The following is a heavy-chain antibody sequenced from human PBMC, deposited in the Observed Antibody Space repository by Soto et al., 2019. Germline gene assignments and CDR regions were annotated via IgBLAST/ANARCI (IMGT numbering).Heavy chain of an antibody. CDR1: GGSISSSSYY. D-gene: IGHD3-3*01. CDR2: IYYSGST. V-gene: IGHV4-39*01. CDR3: ARVDFWSGYYIRSYYYYRDV. J-gene: IGHJ6*03. Sequence: QLQLQESGPGLVKPSETLSLTCTVSGGSISSSSYYWGWIRQPPGKGLEWIGSIYYSGSTYYNPSLKSRVTISVDTSKNQFSLKLSSVTAADTAVYYCARVDFWSGYYIRSYYYYRDVWGKGTTVTVSS.